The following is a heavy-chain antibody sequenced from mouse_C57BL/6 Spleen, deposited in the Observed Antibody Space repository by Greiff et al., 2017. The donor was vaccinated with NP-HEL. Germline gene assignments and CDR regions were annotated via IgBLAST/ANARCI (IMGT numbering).Heavy chain of an antibody. CDR2: ISYSGST. J-gene: IGHJ2*01. CDR1: GYSITSGYD. V-gene: IGHV3-1*01. D-gene: IGHD3-3*01. CDR3: ARDRAGHYFDY. Sequence: EVKLLESGPGMVKPSQSLSLTCTVTGYSITSGYDWHWIRHFPGNKLEWMGYISYSGSTNYNPSLKSRISITHDTSKNHFFLKLNSVTTEDTATYYCARDRAGHYFDYWGQGTTLTVSS.